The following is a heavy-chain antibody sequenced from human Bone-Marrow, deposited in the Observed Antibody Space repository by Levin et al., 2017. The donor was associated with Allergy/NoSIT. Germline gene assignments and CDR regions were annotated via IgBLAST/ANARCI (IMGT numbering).Heavy chain of an antibody. D-gene: IGHD2-2*01. J-gene: IGHJ2*01. CDR1: GGSITSDY. CDR2: TSTSGST. V-gene: IGHV4-4*07. CDR3: TRENQLLYRNFDL. Sequence: NASETLSLTCTVSGGSITSDYWSWIRQPAGKGLEWIGRTSTSGSTNYNPSLKSRVTVSVDTSKNQFSLNLSSVTAADTAVYFCTRENQLLYRNFDLWGRGTLVTVSS.